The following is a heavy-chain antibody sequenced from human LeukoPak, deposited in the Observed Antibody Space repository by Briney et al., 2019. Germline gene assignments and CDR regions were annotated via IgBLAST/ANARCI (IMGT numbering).Heavy chain of an antibody. CDR2: ISSSSSYI. Sequence: PGGSLRLSCAASGFTFSSYSMNWVRQAPGEGLEWVSSISSSSSYIYYADSVKGRFTISRDNAKNSLYLQMNSLRAEDTAVYYCATYGLGYCSSTSCYTFDYWGQGTLVTASS. J-gene: IGHJ4*02. D-gene: IGHD2-2*02. CDR3: ATYGLGYCSSTSCYTFDY. CDR1: GFTFSSYS. V-gene: IGHV3-21*01.